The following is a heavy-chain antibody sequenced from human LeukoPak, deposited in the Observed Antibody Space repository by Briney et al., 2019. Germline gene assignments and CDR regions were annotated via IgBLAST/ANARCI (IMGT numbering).Heavy chain of an antibody. Sequence: PGGPLIFCCAAAYFTSSYYSMCVRHKAPGKGLERVSYISSSGSAMYYADSLRGRFTISRDNAENSLFLQMNSLRDEDMAVYYCARGTYGEYGGPAYWGQGTLVTVSS. J-gene: IGHJ4*02. V-gene: IGHV3-48*02. CDR3: ARGTYGEYGGPAY. CDR2: ISSSGSAM. CDR1: YFTSSYYS. D-gene: IGHD4-17*01.